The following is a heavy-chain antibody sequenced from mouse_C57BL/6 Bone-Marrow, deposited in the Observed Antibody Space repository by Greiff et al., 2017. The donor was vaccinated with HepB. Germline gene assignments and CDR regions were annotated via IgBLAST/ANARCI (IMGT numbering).Heavy chain of an antibody. J-gene: IGHJ2*01. Sequence: VQGVESGAELVRPGASVTLSCKASGYTFTDYEMHWVKQTPVHGLEWIGAIDPETGGTAYNQKFKGKAILTADKSSSTAYMELRSLTSEDSAVYYWTRDFYWGQGTTLTVSS. CDR1: GYTFTDYE. CDR2: IDPETGGT. CDR3: TRDFY. V-gene: IGHV1-15*01.